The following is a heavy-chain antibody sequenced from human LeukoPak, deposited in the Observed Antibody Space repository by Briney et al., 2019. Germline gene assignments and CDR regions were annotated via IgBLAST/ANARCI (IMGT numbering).Heavy chain of an antibody. CDR3: ARGLSAGGYSSYYFDY. Sequence: GSSVKVSCKASGGTFSSYAISWVRQAPGQGLEWMGGIIPIFGTANYAQKFQGRVTITADESTSTAYMELSSLRSEDTAMYYCARGLSAGGYSSYYFDYWGQGTLVTVSS. CDR2: IIPIFGTA. CDR1: GGTFSSYA. J-gene: IGHJ4*02. D-gene: IGHD5-18*01. V-gene: IGHV1-69*01.